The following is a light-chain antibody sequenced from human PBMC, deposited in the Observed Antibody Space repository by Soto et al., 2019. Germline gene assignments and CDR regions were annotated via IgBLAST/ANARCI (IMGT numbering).Light chain of an antibody. V-gene: IGLV2-23*01. CDR1: RSDVGVYIL. Sequence: QSALTQPASVSGSPGQSSTISCTGTRSDVGVYILVSWYQLHPDKAPKLMIYEGRKRPSGVSNRFSGSKSGNTASLTISGLQPEDEAHYYCCSYVGSDTYVIFGGGTKLTVL. J-gene: IGLJ2*01. CDR3: CSYVGSDTYVI. CDR2: EGR.